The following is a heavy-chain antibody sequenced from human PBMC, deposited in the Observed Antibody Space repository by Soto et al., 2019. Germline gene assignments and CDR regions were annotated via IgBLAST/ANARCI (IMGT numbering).Heavy chain of an antibody. V-gene: IGHV3-49*03. Sequence: PGGSLRLSCTASGFTFGDYAMSWFRQAPGKGLEWVGFVRSKDFGGTRDYAASVKGRVTISRDDSKSIAYLQMNSLKSEDTATYYCARVSCTSTSCLYYFDSWGQGTLVTVSS. J-gene: IGHJ4*02. CDR2: VRSKDFGGTR. D-gene: IGHD2-2*01. CDR1: GFTFGDYA. CDR3: ARVSCTSTSCLYYFDS.